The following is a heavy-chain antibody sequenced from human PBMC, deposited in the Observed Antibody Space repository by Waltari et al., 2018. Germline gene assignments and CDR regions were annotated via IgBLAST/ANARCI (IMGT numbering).Heavy chain of an antibody. D-gene: IGHD3-22*01. Sequence: QVQLQESGPGLVKPSETLSLTCTVSGGSISSHYWSWIRQPPGKGLEWIGYIYSRGITNYNPSLKSLVTISVDTSKNQFSLKLSSVTAADTAVYYCARVYYDSSGYYFNFDYWGQGTLVTVSS. CDR2: IYSRGIT. J-gene: IGHJ4*02. CDR1: GGSISSHY. CDR3: ARVYYDSSGYYFNFDY. V-gene: IGHV4-59*11.